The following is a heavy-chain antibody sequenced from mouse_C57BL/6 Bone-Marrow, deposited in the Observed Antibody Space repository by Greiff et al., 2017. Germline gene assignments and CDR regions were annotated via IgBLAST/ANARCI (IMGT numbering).Heavy chain of an antibody. CDR2: IDPSDSYT. Sequence: QVQLQQPGAELVMPGASVKLSCKASGYTFTSYWMHWVKQRPGQGLEWIGEIDPSDSYTNYNQKFKGKSTLTVDKSSSTAYMQLSSLTSEDSAVYYCAREGYDYPGFAYWGQGTLVTVSA. CDR1: GYTFTSYW. J-gene: IGHJ3*01. D-gene: IGHD2-4*01. V-gene: IGHV1-69*01. CDR3: AREGYDYPGFAY.